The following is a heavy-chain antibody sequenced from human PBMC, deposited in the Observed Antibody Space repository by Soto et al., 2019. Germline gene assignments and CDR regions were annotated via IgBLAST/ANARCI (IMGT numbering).Heavy chain of an antibody. CDR3: AREGPIAVAGGAMDV. D-gene: IGHD6-19*01. V-gene: IGHV3-30*03. Sequence: GGSLRLSCAASGFTLSSYGMHWVRQAPGKGLEWVAVISYDGSNKYYGDSVKGRFTISRDNSKNTLYLQMNSLRAEDTAVYSCAREGPIAVAGGAMDVWGQGTTVTVSS. CDR1: GFTLSSYG. J-gene: IGHJ6*02. CDR2: ISYDGSNK.